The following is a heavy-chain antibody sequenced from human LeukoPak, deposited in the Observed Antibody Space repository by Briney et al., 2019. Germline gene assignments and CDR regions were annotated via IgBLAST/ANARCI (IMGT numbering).Heavy chain of an antibody. V-gene: IGHV3-23*01. J-gene: IGHJ4*02. D-gene: IGHD1-1*01. Sequence: GGSLRLSCAASGFTFGSYVMTWVRQAPGKGLEWVSTISEGGDGTYYADSVRGRLTTSRDNSWNTLYLQMNSLRAEDTAVYYCARKVSGIDLDYWGQGILVTVSS. CDR2: ISEGGDGT. CDR1: GFTFGSYV. CDR3: ARKVSGIDLDY.